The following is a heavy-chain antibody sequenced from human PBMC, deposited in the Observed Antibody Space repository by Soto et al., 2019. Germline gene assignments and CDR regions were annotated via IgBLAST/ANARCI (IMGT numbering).Heavy chain of an antibody. V-gene: IGHV1-69*01. CDR1: GGTLGSYA. CDR3: ARSQGSSTSLEIYYYYFYGMDV. J-gene: IGHJ6*02. CDR2: IIPITATA. D-gene: IGHD2-2*01. Sequence: QVQLVQSGAEVKKPGSSVKVSWKASGGTLGSYAISWVRQAPGQGLEWMGGIIPITATANYAQKFQGRVTITADESTSTASMQQSSLRSEDTAVYYCARSQGSSTSLEIYYYYFYGMDVWGQGTTVTVSS.